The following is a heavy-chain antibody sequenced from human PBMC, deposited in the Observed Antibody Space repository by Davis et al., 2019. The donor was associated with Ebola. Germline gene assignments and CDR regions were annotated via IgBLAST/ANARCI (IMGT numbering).Heavy chain of an antibody. V-gene: IGHV1-8*02. D-gene: IGHD6-13*01. CDR2: MNPNSGNT. Sequence: ASVKVSCKASGGTFSSYDINWVRQATGQGLEWMGWMNPNSGNTGYAQKFQGRVTMTRNTSISTAYMELSSLRSEDTAVYYCARGRGSSSWYKYYYYGMDVWGKGTTVTVSS. CDR3: ARGRGSSSWYKYYYYGMDV. CDR1: GGTFSSYD. J-gene: IGHJ6*04.